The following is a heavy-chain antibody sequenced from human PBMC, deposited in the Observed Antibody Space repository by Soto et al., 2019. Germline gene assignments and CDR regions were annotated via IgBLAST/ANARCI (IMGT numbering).Heavy chain of an antibody. CDR1: GYALTNFA. V-gene: IGHV1-3*01. CDR3: ARGDGNFPYFDS. J-gene: IGHJ4*02. D-gene: IGHD3-16*01. CDR2: IYGNDKT. Sequence: QVPLVQSGTEVKKPGASVTISCKASGYALTNFAIHWVRQVAGQRLEYMGWIYGNDKTKVSQKFRGRVTIFRDTSANTVSMELSSLRSEDTALYYGARGDGNFPYFDSWGEGTLVTVSS.